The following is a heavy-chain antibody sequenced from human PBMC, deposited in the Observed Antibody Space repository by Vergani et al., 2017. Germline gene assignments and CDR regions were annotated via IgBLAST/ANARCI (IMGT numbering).Heavy chain of an antibody. CDR2: IYYSGST. D-gene: IGHD6-19*01. Sequence: QLQLQESGPGLVKPSETLSLTCTVSGGSISSSSYYWGWIRQPPGKGLEWIGSIYYSGSTYYNPSLKGRVTISVDTSKNQFSLKLSSVTAADTAVYYCASLGQWLVRGISWFDPWGQGTLVTVSS. J-gene: IGHJ5*02. CDR3: ASLGQWLVRGISWFDP. V-gene: IGHV4-39*01. CDR1: GGSISSSSYY.